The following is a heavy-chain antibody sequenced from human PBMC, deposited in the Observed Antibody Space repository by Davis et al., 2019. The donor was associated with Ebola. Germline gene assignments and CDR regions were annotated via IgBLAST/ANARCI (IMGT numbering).Heavy chain of an antibody. D-gene: IGHD2-8*02. Sequence: GESLKISCKDSGNSFTSHWIGWVRQMPGKGLEWMGIIYTGDSDTRYSPSFRGQVIISADKSMKTAFLQWSSLKASDSGMYYCASLRRTITGMDDGFDIWGEGTMVTVSS. J-gene: IGHJ3*02. CDR2: IYTGDSDT. V-gene: IGHV5-51*01. CDR3: ASLRRTITGMDDGFDI. CDR1: GNSFTSHW.